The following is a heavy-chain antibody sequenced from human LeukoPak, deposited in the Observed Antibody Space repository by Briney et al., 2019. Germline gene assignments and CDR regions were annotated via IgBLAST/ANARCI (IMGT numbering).Heavy chain of an antibody. CDR2: IYYSGST. CDR1: GGSISSYY. Sequence: SETLPLTCTVSGGSISSYYWSWIRQPPGKGLEWIGYIYYSGSTNYNPSLKSRVTISVDTSKNQFSLKLSSVTAADTAVYYCARAYYCGGDCYHFDYWGQGTLVTVSS. J-gene: IGHJ4*02. D-gene: IGHD2-21*02. CDR3: ARAYYCGGDCYHFDY. V-gene: IGHV4-59*01.